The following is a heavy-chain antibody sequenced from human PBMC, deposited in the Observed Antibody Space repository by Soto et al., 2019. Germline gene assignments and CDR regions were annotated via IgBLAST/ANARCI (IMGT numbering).Heavy chain of an antibody. CDR2: IYYTGST. V-gene: IGHV4-59*01. J-gene: IGHJ6*02. CDR3: ARVSGGEWLDSGFFYYGMDV. D-gene: IGHD6-19*01. CDR1: GGSISNFY. Sequence: PSETLSLTCTVSGGSISNFYWSWIRQPPGKGLEWIGYIYYTGSTTYNPSLKSRVTISVDTSKNQFSLKLSSVTAADTAVYYCARVSGGEWLDSGFFYYGMDVWGQGTTVTVSS.